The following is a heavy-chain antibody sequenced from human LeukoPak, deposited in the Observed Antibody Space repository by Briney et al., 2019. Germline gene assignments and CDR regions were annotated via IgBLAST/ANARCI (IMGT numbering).Heavy chain of an antibody. CDR3: ARDPRTSSTSRNYFES. CDR1: GFTFSSYG. CDR2: ISVDGSNK. J-gene: IGHJ4*02. D-gene: IGHD6-13*01. V-gene: IGHV3-30*03. Sequence: QPGGSLRLSCAASGFTFSSYGMHWVRQAPGKGLEWVAVISVDGSNKFYAGSVRGRCTISRDNSKNTMSLQMDSLRGEDTAVYYCARDPRTSSTSRNYFESWGQGTLVTVSS.